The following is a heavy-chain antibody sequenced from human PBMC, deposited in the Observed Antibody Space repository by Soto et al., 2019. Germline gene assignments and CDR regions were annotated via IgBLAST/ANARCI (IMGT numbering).Heavy chain of an antibody. CDR2: ISGSGGST. CDR3: AKGRRWLQLWYFDY. Sequence: GGSLRLSCAASGFTFSSYAMIFFRQSPGKGLEWVSAISGSGGSTYYADSVKGRFTISRDNSKNTLYLQMNSLRAEDTAVYYCAKGRRWLQLWYFDYWGQGTLVTVSS. CDR1: GFTFSSYA. D-gene: IGHD5-12*01. J-gene: IGHJ4*02. V-gene: IGHV3-23*01.